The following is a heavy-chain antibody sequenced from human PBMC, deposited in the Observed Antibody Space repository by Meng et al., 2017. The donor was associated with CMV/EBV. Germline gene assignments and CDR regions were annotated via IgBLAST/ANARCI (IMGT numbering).Heavy chain of an antibody. CDR3: ARAVIVVAPPEY. Sequence: GESLKISCAASGFTFSSYAMHWVRQAPGKGLEYVSAISSNGGSTYYADSVKGRFTISRDNSKNTLYLQMGSLRAEDRAVYYCARAVIVVAPPEYWGQGTLVTVSS. D-gene: IGHD2-21*01. CDR2: ISSNGGST. CDR1: GFTFSSYA. J-gene: IGHJ4*02. V-gene: IGHV3-64*02.